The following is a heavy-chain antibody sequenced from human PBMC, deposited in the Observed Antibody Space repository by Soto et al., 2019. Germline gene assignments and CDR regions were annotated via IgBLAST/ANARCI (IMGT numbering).Heavy chain of an antibody. V-gene: IGHV4-34*01. CDR1: GGSFSGYY. CDR2: INHSGST. D-gene: IGHD3-10*01. J-gene: IGHJ6*02. CDR3: ARGPIYYGSGSYHHYYYYGMDV. Sequence: SETLSLTCAVYGGSFSGYYWSWIRQPPGKVREWIGEINHSGSTNYNPSLKSRVTISVDTSKNQFSLKLSSVTAADTAVYYCARGPIYYGSGSYHHYYYYGMDVWGQGTTVTVS.